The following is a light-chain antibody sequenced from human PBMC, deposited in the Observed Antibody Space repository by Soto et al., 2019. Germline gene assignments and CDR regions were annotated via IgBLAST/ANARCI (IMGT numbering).Light chain of an antibody. CDR3: QTWGTGLEV. J-gene: IGLJ2*01. V-gene: IGLV4-69*01. CDR2: LNSDGSH. Sequence: QLVLTQSPSASASLGASVKLTCTLSSGHSSYAIAWHQQQPEKGPRFLMKLNSDGSHTKGDGIPDRFSGSSSGAERYLTIPSLPAEGGADLYLQTWGTGLEVFGGGTKLTVL. CDR1: SGHSSYA.